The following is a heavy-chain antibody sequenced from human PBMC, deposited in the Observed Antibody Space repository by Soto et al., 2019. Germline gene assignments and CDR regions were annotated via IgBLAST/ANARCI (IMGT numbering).Heavy chain of an antibody. J-gene: IGHJ6*02. Sequence: GESLKISCKGSGYSFTSYWISWVRQMPGKGLEWMGRIDPSDSYTNYSPSFQGHVTISADKSISTAYLQWSSLKASDTAMYYCARHTRPRYSSSWYKDGMDVWGQGTTVTVSS. CDR1: GYSFTSYW. CDR2: IDPSDSYT. CDR3: ARHTRPRYSSSWYKDGMDV. V-gene: IGHV5-10-1*01. D-gene: IGHD6-13*01.